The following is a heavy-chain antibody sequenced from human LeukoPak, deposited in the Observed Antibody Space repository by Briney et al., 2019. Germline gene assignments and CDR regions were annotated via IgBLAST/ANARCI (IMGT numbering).Heavy chain of an antibody. CDR2: IKKDGSEK. D-gene: IGHD2-15*01. V-gene: IGHV3-7*05. CDR3: ARAMGYCSGGTCYTSLAFDV. CDR1: GFTFSTYW. Sequence: PGGSLRLSCTASGFTFSTYWMSWVRQAPGKGLEWVANIKKDGSEKYYVDSVKGRFTISRDNAKNSLYLQMNSLRAEETAVYYCARAMGYCSGGTCYTSLAFDVWGQGTMVTVSS. J-gene: IGHJ3*01.